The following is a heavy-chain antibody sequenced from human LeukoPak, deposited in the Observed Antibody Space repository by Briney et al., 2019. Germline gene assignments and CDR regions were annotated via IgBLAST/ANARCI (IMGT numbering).Heavy chain of an antibody. Sequence: ASVKVSCKASGDTFTRYDINWVRRATGQGLEWMGWMNPNSGNTGYAQKFQGRVTITRNTSISTAYMELSSLRSEDTAVYYCARGPMYSSSPLGYWGQRTLVTVSS. V-gene: IGHV1-8*03. CDR3: ARGPMYSSSPLGY. CDR1: GDTFTRYD. CDR2: MNPNSGNT. D-gene: IGHD6-6*01. J-gene: IGHJ4*02.